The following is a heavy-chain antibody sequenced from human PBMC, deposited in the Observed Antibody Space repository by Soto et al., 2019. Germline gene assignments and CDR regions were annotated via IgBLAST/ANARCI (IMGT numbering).Heavy chain of an antibody. CDR2: IYSGGST. J-gene: IGHJ4*02. Sequence: PGGSLRLSCAASGFTVSINYMSWVRQAPGKGLEWVSVIYSGGSTYYADSVKGRFTISRDNSKNTLYLQMNSLRAEDTAVYYCARVYYDSSGYEHFDYWGQGTLVTVSS. D-gene: IGHD3-22*01. CDR1: GFTVSINY. CDR3: ARVYYDSSGYEHFDY. V-gene: IGHV3-53*01.